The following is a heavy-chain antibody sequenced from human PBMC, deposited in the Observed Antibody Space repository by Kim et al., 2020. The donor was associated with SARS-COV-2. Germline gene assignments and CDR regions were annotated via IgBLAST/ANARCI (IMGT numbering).Heavy chain of an antibody. CDR3: AKEWSAFDC. D-gene: IGHD2-8*01. CDR2: MWSNGDE. Sequence: GGSLRLSCAASGFTLSSYAMHWVRQAPGKGLEWVAVMWSNGDEAYADSVRGRFTISRDKSKNTVDLQMNSLRAEDTAVYYCAKEWSAFDCWGQGTLVTVSS. V-gene: IGHV3-33*03. J-gene: IGHJ4*02. CDR1: GFTLSSYA.